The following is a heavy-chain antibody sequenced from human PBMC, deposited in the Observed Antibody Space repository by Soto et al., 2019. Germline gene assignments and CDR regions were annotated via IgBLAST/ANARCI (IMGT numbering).Heavy chain of an antibody. J-gene: IGHJ5*02. CDR2: INPNSGGT. D-gene: IGHD3-3*01. CDR1: GYTFTGYY. CDR3: ARDRRDYDFWSGYSPTNWFDP. V-gene: IGHV1-2*02. Sequence: ASVKVSCKASGYTFTGYYMHWVRQAPGQGLEWMGWINPNSGGTNYAQKFQGRVTMTRDTSISTAYMELSRLRSDDTAVYYCARDRRDYDFWSGYSPTNWFDPWGQGTLVTVSS.